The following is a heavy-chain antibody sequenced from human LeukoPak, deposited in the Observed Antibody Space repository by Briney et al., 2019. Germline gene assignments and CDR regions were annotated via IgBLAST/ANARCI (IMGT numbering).Heavy chain of an antibody. CDR1: GYIFTNYW. Sequence: PGESLKISCKASGYIFTNYWIGWVRQMPGKGLEWMGIIYPRDSDTRYSPSFQGQVTVSADKSISTAYLQWNTSEASDTAMYYCARRQYSGYDFDFWGQGTLVTVSS. CDR2: IYPRDSDT. V-gene: IGHV5-51*01. CDR3: ARRQYSGYDFDF. J-gene: IGHJ4*02. D-gene: IGHD5-12*01.